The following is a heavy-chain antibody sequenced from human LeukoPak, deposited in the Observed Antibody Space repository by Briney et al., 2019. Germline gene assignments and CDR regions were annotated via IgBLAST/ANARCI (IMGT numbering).Heavy chain of an antibody. CDR2: IYTSGST. CDR1: GGSISSGSYY. V-gene: IGHV4-61*02. J-gene: IGHJ4*02. D-gene: IGHD3-22*01. Sequence: SQTLSLTCTVSGGSISSGSYYWSWIRQPAGKGLEWIGRIYTSGSTNYNPSLKSRVTISVDTSKNQFSLKLSSVTAADTAVYYCASQYYYDSSGWVYWGQGTLVTVSS. CDR3: ASQYYYDSSGWVY.